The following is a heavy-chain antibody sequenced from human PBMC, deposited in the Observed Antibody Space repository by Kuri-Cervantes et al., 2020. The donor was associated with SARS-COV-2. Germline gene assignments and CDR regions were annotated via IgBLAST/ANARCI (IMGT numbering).Heavy chain of an antibody. Sequence: GESLKISCAASGFTFSSYWMHWVRQAPGKGLVWVSRINSDRSSTSYADSVKGRFTISRDNAKNTLYLQMNSLRAEDTAVYYCAAAMGYWGQGTLVTVSS. J-gene: IGHJ4*02. V-gene: IGHV3-74*01. CDR3: AAAMGY. CDR2: INSDRSST. CDR1: GFTFSSYW. D-gene: IGHD6-25*01.